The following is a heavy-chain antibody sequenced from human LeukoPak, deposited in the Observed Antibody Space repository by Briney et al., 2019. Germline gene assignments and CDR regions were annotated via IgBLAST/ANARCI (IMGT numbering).Heavy chain of an antibody. CDR2: IKQDGSDK. CDR1: GFNLSYFS. D-gene: IGHD1-1*01. V-gene: IGHV3-7*01. CDR3: ARYNWLEY. Sequence: GGSLRLSCAASGFNLSYFSMSWVRQAPGKGLEWVANIKQDGSDKHYVDSVKGRFTISRDNDKNSLYLQMNSLRAEDTAVYYCARYNWLEYWGQGTLVTVSS. J-gene: IGHJ4*02.